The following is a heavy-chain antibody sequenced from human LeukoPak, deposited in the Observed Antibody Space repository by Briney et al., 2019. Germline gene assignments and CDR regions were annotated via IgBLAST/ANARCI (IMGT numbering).Heavy chain of an antibody. CDR2: IYCGGST. V-gene: IGHV3-53*04. CDR1: GFTVSSNY. D-gene: IGHD1-26*01. Sequence: GGSLRLSCAASGFTVSSNYMSWVRQAPGKGLEWVSVIYCGGSTYYADSVKGRFTISRHNSKNTLYLQMSSLRAEDTAVYYCARDLRRIVGATYYYYGMDVWGQGTTVTVS. CDR3: ARDLRRIVGATYYYYGMDV. J-gene: IGHJ6*02.